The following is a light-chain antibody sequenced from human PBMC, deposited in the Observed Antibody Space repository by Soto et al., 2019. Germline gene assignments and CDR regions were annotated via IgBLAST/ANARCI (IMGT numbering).Light chain of an antibody. CDR2: EVS. V-gene: IGLV2-14*01. CDR3: SSYTSSSTRV. Sequence: QSALTQPASVSGSPGQSITISCTGTSSDVGGYNYVSWYQQHPGKAPKLMIYEVSNRPSGVSNRFSGSKSGNTASLPISGLQAEDEADYYCSSYTSSSTRVFGGGTKLTFL. CDR1: SSDVGGYNY. J-gene: IGLJ3*02.